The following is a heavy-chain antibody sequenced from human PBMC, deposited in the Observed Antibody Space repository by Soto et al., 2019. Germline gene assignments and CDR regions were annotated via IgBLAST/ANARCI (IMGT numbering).Heavy chain of an antibody. CDR3: AKYSSGWDFDY. CDR2: ITGSGAGA. V-gene: IGHV3-23*01. D-gene: IGHD6-19*01. Sequence: VGSLRLTCAAPAFTFRSYAMSRVRQAPVKGLEWVSSITGSGAGAYSADSVRGRFTISRDNSKNTLYLQMNSLRAEDTALYYCAKYSSGWDFDYWGQGTLVTVSS. J-gene: IGHJ4*02. CDR1: AFTFRSYA.